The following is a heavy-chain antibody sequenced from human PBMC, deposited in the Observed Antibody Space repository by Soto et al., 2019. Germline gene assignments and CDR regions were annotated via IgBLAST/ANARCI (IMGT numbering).Heavy chain of an antibody. V-gene: IGHV3-74*01. CDR3: ARGGLEPFDY. Sequence: GGSLRLSCATSGFTFSDEWMHWVRQAPGKGLVWVSRINKDGSYKNYADFVEGRLTISRDDARSELYLQMDRLRAEDTAVYYCARGGLEPFDYLGQGALVTVSS. D-gene: IGHD1-1*01. CDR1: GFTFSDEW. J-gene: IGHJ4*02. CDR2: INKDGSYK.